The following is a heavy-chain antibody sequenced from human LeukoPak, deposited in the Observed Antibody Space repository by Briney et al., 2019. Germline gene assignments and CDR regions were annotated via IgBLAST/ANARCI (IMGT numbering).Heavy chain of an antibody. CDR3: ARAPVGGRSGYYYAKYFQH. CDR2: IYTSGST. D-gene: IGHD3-22*01. V-gene: IGHV4-4*07. J-gene: IGHJ1*01. CDR1: GGSISSYY. Sequence: SETLSLTCTVSGGSISSYYWSWIRQPAGKGLEWIGRIYTSGSTNYNPSLKSRVTMSVDTSKNQFSLKLSSVTAADTAVYYCARAPVGGRSGYYYAKYFQHWGQGTLVTVSS.